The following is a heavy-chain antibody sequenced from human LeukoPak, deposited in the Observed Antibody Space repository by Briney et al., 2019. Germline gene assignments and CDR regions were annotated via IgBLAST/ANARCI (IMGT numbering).Heavy chain of an antibody. CDR2: ISSSSSTI. CDR3: AKQSGSYAGYFDY. Sequence: PGGSLRLSCAASGFTFSSYSMNWVRQAPGKGLEWVSYISSSSSTIYYADSVKGRFTISRDNAKNSLYPQMNSLRAEDTAVYYCAKQSGSYAGYFDYWGQGTLVTVSS. V-gene: IGHV3-48*01. J-gene: IGHJ4*02. D-gene: IGHD1-26*01. CDR1: GFTFSSYS.